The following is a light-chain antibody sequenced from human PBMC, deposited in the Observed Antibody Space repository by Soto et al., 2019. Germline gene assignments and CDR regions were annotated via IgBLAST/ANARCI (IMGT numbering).Light chain of an antibody. Sequence: YELTQAPSVSVSPGQTASITCSGDKLGDKYACWYQQKPGLSPVVVIYEDSKRPSGIPDRFSGSNSGNTATLTISGTQAMDEADYYCQAWDSSTAVFGGGTKLTVL. CDR2: EDS. CDR1: KLGDKY. J-gene: IGLJ2*01. CDR3: QAWDSSTAV. V-gene: IGLV3-1*01.